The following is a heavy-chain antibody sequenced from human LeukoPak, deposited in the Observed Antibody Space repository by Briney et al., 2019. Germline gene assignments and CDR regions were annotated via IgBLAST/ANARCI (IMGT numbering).Heavy chain of an antibody. V-gene: IGHV5-51*01. CDR3: ARRERVGPRDYGGTNNYFDY. Sequence: GESLKISCKGSGYSFTSYWIGWVRQMPGKGLEWMGIIYPGDSDTRYSPSFQGQVTISADESISTAYLQWSSLKASDTAMYYCARRERVGPRDYGGTNNYFDYWDQGTLVTVAS. CDR1: GYSFTSYW. D-gene: IGHD4-23*01. J-gene: IGHJ4*02. CDR2: IYPGDSDT.